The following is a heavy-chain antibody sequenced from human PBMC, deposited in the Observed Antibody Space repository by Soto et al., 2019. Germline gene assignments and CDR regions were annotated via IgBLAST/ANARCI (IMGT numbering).Heavy chain of an antibody. CDR3: ARAPNYYGSGSYYAYYFDY. J-gene: IGHJ4*02. CDR1: GGSISSGGYY. CDR2: IYYSGST. V-gene: IGHV4-31*03. Sequence: SETLSLTCTVSGGSISSGGYYWSWIRQHPGKGLEWIGYIYYSGSTYYNPSLKSRVTISVDTSKNQFSLKLSSVTAADTAVYYCARAPNYYGSGSYYAYYFDYWGQGTLVTVSS. D-gene: IGHD3-10*01.